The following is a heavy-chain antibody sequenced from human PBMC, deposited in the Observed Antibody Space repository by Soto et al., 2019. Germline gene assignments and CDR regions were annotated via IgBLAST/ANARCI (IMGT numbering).Heavy chain of an antibody. Sequence: ASVKVSCKASGYLFTAYSMHWVRLAPGQGLEWMGVVNPSGGSTKYAQNFQGRVTMTRDTSISTAYMELSRLRSDDTAVYYCARGDTAMVTRQGFDYWGQGTLVTVSS. CDR2: VNPSGGST. V-gene: IGHV1-2*02. D-gene: IGHD5-18*01. CDR3: ARGDTAMVTRQGFDY. CDR1: GYLFTAYS. J-gene: IGHJ4*02.